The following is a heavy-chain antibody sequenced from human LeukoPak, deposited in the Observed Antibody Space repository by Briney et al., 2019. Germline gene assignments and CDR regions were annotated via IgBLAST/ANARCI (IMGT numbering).Heavy chain of an antibody. J-gene: IGHJ4*02. V-gene: IGHV3-23*01. CDR2: ISGSGGST. CDR3: GKAREKYYDFWSGTKYFDY. D-gene: IGHD3-3*01. CDR1: GFTFSSYA. Sequence: GGSLRLSCAASGFTFSSYAMSWVRQAPGKGLEWVSAISGSGGSTYYADSVKGRFTISRDNSKNTLYLQMNSLRAEDTAVYYCGKAREKYYDFWSGTKYFDYWGQGTLVTVSS.